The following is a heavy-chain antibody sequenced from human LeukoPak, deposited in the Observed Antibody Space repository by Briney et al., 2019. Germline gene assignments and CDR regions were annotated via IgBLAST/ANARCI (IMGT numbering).Heavy chain of an antibody. CDR3: ARGPRWTAFDI. Sequence: GGSLRLSCAASGFTFSSYWMHWVRQAPGKGLVWVSRINSDGSSTSYADSVKGRFTISRDNAKNTLYLQMNSLRAEDTAVYYCARGPRWTAFDIWGQGTMVTVSS. V-gene: IGHV3-74*01. CDR1: GFTFSSYW. D-gene: IGHD4-23*01. CDR2: INSDGSST. J-gene: IGHJ3*02.